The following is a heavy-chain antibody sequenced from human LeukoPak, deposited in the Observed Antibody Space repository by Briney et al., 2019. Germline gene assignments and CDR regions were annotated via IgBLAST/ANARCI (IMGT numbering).Heavy chain of an antibody. CDR3: TRGSSGRRDN. J-gene: IGHJ4*02. CDR2: NNPNSGNT. CDR1: GYTFTSCD. D-gene: IGHD6-19*01. V-gene: IGHV1-8*01. Sequence: ASVTLSCTASGYTFTSCDINWVRHATGQGLEWMGWNNPNSGNTGYGQSVQVRITMTKDISIGTAYMELSNLTAEDTAIYYCTRGSSGRRDNWGQGTLVTVSA.